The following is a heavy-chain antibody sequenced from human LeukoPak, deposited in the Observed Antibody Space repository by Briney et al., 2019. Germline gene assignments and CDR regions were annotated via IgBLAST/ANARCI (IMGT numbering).Heavy chain of an antibody. J-gene: IGHJ4*02. D-gene: IGHD3-22*01. CDR2: IYYSGST. CDR1: GDSISGYY. CDR3: ARVYYDSSGYFPNYFDY. Sequence: PSETLSLTCTVSGDSISGYYWSWIRQPPGKGLEWIGYIYYSGSTSYNPSLKSRVTISVDTSKNQFSLNLSSVTAADTAVYYCARVYYDSSGYFPNYFDYWGQGTLVTVSS. V-gene: IGHV4-59*01.